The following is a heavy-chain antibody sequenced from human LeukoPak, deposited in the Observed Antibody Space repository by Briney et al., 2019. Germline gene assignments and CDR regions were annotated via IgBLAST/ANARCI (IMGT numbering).Heavy chain of an antibody. Sequence: ASVKVSCKTSGYTFTGYYMHWVRQAPGQGLEWMGWINPNRGGTNYAQKFQGRVTMTRDTSISTAYMALSRLRSDDTAVYYCARDYDILTGYGGGGFDIWGQGTMVSVSS. V-gene: IGHV1-2*02. CDR2: INPNRGGT. CDR3: ARDYDILTGYGGGGFDI. CDR1: GYTFTGYY. D-gene: IGHD3-9*01. J-gene: IGHJ3*02.